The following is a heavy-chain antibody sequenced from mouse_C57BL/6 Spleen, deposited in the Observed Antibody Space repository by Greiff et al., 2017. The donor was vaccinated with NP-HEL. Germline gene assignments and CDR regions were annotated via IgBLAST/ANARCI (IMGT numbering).Heavy chain of an antibody. Sequence: QVQLQQSGAELARPGASVKLSCKASGYTFTSYGISWVKQRTGQGLEWIGEIYPRSGNTYYNEKFKGKATLTADKSSSTAYLELRSLTSEDSAVYFSARSTDYYYGTAMDYWGQGTSVTVSS. V-gene: IGHV1-81*01. D-gene: IGHD1-1*01. J-gene: IGHJ4*01. CDR3: ARSTDYYYGTAMDY. CDR2: IYPRSGNT. CDR1: GYTFTSYG.